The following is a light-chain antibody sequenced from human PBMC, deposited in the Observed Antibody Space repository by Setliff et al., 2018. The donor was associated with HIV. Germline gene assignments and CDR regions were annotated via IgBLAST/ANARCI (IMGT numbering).Light chain of an antibody. CDR3: SSYTSSDTYV. Sequence: QSVLTQPASVSGSPGQSITISCTGTSSDIGGYNYVSWYQQYPGKAPKFIIYRVSDRPSGISDRFSGSKSGNTASLTISGLQAEDEGDYYCSSYTSSDTYVFGTGTKGTVL. J-gene: IGLJ1*01. CDR2: RVS. V-gene: IGLV2-14*01. CDR1: SSDIGGYNY.